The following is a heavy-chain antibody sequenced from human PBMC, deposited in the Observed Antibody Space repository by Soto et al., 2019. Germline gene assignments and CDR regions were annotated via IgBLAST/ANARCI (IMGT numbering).Heavy chain of an antibody. Sequence: SETLSLTCTVSGGSIRNGDYYWGWIRQPPGKGLEWIGYVYYSGTTYSHPSLNSRVSISVDTSENQFSLRLTSVTAADTAVYYCVTVNLVGAAYYFDYWGPGTLVTV. V-gene: IGHV4-30-4*01. CDR2: VYYSGTT. CDR1: GGSIRNGDYY. D-gene: IGHD1-26*01. J-gene: IGHJ4*02. CDR3: VTVNLVGAAYYFDY.